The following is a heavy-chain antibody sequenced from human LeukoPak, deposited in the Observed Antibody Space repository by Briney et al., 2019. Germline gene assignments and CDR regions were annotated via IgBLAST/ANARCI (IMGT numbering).Heavy chain of an antibody. Sequence: GESLKISCTGSGYSFTSYWIGWVRQMPGKGLEWMGIIYPGDSDTRYSPSFQGQVTISADKSISTAYLQWSSLKASDTAMYYCARLGYYDSSGYYASYYFDYWGQGTLVTVSS. CDR3: ARLGYYDSSGYYASYYFDY. CDR2: IYPGDSDT. D-gene: IGHD3-22*01. CDR1: GYSFTSYW. J-gene: IGHJ4*02. V-gene: IGHV5-51*03.